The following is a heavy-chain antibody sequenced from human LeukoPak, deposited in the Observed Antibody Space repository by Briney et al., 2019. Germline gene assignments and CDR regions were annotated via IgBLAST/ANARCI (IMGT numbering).Heavy chain of an antibody. CDR3: ARHWVPGVVAATLGYYYYMDV. Sequence: GASVKVSCKASGGTFSSYAISWVRQAPGQGLEWMGGIIPIFGTANYAQKFQGRVTITADESTSTAYMELSSLRSEDTAVYYCARHWVPGVVAATLGYYYYMDVWGKGTTVTISS. V-gene: IGHV1-69*13. CDR1: GGTFSSYA. J-gene: IGHJ6*03. D-gene: IGHD2-15*01. CDR2: IIPIFGTA.